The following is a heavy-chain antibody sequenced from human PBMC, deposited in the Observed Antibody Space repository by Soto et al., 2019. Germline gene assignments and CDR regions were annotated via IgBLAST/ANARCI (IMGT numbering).Heavy chain of an antibody. V-gene: IGHV5-10-1*01. Sequence: PGESLKISCKGSGYSFTSYWISWVRQMPGKGLEWMGRIDPSDSYTNYSPSFQGHVTISADKSISTAYLQWSSLKASDTAMYYCARSKDIVVVVAAMGGWFDPWGQGTLVTVSS. CDR2: IDPSDSYT. D-gene: IGHD2-15*01. CDR3: ARSKDIVVVVAAMGGWFDP. CDR1: GYSFTSYW. J-gene: IGHJ5*02.